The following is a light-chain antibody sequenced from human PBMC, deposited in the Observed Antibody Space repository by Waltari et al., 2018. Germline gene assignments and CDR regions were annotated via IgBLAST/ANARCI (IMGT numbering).Light chain of an antibody. CDR3: HQYHKWPRELS. Sequence: IVMTQSPATVSLSPGDRATTSCRASHHINNDLAWYQQTPGQPPRLLIYDASTRATGVPVRFSGSGSGTDFTLTISSLQSEDFAVYYCHQYHKWPRELSFGGGTKVEIK. CDR1: HHINND. J-gene: IGKJ4*01. V-gene: IGKV3-15*01. CDR2: DAS.